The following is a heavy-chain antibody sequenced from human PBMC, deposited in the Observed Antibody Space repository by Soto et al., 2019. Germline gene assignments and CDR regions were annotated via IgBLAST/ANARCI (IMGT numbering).Heavy chain of an antibody. Sequence: GASVKVSCKTSGFTSTTYYIHWVRQAPGQGPEWMGMIDPSGGSTTYAQKFQGRITMTSDMSTSTVYMELSSLRSEDTAVYYCARVPYDTTGYYAFWGQGTLVTVSS. CDR2: IDPSGGST. D-gene: IGHD3-22*01. CDR1: GFTSTTYY. J-gene: IGHJ4*02. CDR3: ARVPYDTTGYYAF. V-gene: IGHV1-46*01.